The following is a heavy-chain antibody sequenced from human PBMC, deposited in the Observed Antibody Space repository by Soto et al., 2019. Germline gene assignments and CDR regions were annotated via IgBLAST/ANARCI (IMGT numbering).Heavy chain of an antibody. CDR3: AKDIREYSSGWTYFDY. D-gene: IGHD6-19*01. CDR1: GFTFHDYA. J-gene: IGHJ4*01. CDR2: ITWNSGSI. V-gene: IGHV3-9*01. Sequence: EVQLVESGGGLVQPGRSLKLSCAASGFTFHDYAMHWVRQGQGKGLEWVSGITWNSGSIDYADSVKGRFTISRDNAKNSVYLQMNSLRPEDTALYYCAKDIREYSSGWTYFDYWCHGTLVTVSS.